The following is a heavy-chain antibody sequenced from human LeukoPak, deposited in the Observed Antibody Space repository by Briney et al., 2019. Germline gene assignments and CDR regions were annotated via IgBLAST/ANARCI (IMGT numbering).Heavy chain of an antibody. CDR3: AKDLNVLLWFGELFDWFDP. J-gene: IGHJ5*02. D-gene: IGHD3-10*01. Sequence: GGSLRLSCAASGFTFGSYSMNWVRQTPGKGLEWVSSISTSSKYIYYADSVKGRFTISRDNSKNTLYLQMNSLRAEDTAVYYCAKDLNVLLWFGELFDWFDPWGQGTLVTVSS. CDR2: ISTSSKYI. V-gene: IGHV3-21*04. CDR1: GFTFGSYS.